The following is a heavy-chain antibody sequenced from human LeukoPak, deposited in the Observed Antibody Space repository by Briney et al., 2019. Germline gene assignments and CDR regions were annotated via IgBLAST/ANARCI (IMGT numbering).Heavy chain of an antibody. CDR1: GGSFSGYY. J-gene: IGHJ4*02. V-gene: IGHV4-34*01. Sequence: PSETLSLTCAVYGGSFSGYYWSWIRQPPGMGLEWIGEINHSGSTNYNPSLKSRVTISVDTSKNQFSLKLSSVTAADTAVYYCARGREVTPPFFYWGQGTLVTVSS. CDR3: ARGREVTPPFFY. D-gene: IGHD4-23*01. CDR2: INHSGST.